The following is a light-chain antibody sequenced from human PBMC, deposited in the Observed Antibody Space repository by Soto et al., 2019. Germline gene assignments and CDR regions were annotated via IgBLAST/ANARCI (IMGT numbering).Light chain of an antibody. V-gene: IGKV1-5*03. CDR3: QQYNSYSPT. Sequence: DIEMTQSPSTLASSVGDIGTISCGASQSISVWLAWYQQKAGKAPNLLIYKASRLESGVPSRFSGSGSETEFTLTISGLQPGDSATYYCQQYNSYSPTFGQGTKVDI. J-gene: IGKJ1*01. CDR1: QSISVW. CDR2: KAS.